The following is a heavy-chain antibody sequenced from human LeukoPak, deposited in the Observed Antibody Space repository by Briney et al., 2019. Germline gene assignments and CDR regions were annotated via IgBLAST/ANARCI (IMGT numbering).Heavy chain of an antibody. J-gene: IGHJ5*02. V-gene: IGHV4-59*01. CDR3: ASSNYDFWSGYYQANNWFDP. D-gene: IGHD3-3*01. CDR1: GGSISSYY. Sequence: SETLSLTCTVSGGSISSYYWSCIRQPPGKGLEWIGYIYYSGSTNYNPSLKSRVTISVDTSKNQFSLKLSSVTAADTAVYYCASSNYDFWSGYYQANNWFDPWGQGTLVTVSS. CDR2: IYYSGST.